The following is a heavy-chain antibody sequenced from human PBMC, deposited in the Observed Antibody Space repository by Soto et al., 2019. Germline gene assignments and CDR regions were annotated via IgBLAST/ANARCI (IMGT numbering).Heavy chain of an antibody. J-gene: IGHJ3*02. Sequence: QVQLQESGPGLVKPSETLSLTCSVSGGSLSSYFWSWIRQPPGKGLEWIGYIFYSGTTNYNPPLKSRVTISIDTSRNRFALKLNSVTAADPAVYYCARGRGGTYDAFDIWGQGTMVTVSS. CDR1: GGSLSSYF. CDR2: IFYSGTT. CDR3: ARGRGGTYDAFDI. V-gene: IGHV4-59*01. D-gene: IGHD1-26*01.